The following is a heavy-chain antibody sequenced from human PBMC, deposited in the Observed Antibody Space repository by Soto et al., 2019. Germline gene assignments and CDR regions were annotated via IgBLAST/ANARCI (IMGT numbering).Heavy chain of an antibody. Sequence: GGSLRLSCAASGFTFTIYAIHWVRQAPGKGLEWVAVISNDGRGKYYADSVKGRFTISRDNSKNTLYLQMNSLRSDDTAVYYCARDQCFGGGRSCYYFDFWGQGTLVTVSS. CDR2: ISNDGRGK. CDR1: GFTFTIYA. V-gene: IGHV3-30*04. CDR3: ARDQCFGGGRSCYYFDF. D-gene: IGHD2-15*01. J-gene: IGHJ4*02.